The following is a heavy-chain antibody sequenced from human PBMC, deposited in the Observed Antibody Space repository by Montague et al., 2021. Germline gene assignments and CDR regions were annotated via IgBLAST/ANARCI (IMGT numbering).Heavy chain of an antibody. D-gene: IGHD3-3*01. CDR1: GYNFTNYW. CDR2: IFPRDSHA. V-gene: IGHV5-51*01. CDR3: AGRLFDRRCFDWFDT. Sequence: QSVAEVKTPGESLRISCKGSGYNFTNYWIAWGRQLPAKGLEWMGIIFPRDSHARYSLSFEGQVTFSVDTSLSTAYLHLSNLKASDTAMYYCAGRLFDRRCFDWFDTWGPGTQVNVS. J-gene: IGHJ5*02.